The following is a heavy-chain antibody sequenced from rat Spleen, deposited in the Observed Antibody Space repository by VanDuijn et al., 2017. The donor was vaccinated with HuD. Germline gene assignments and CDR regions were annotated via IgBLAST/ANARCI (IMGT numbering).Heavy chain of an antibody. CDR1: GFTFSNYW. V-gene: IGHV5-29*01. Sequence: EVQLVESGGGLVQPGRSLKLSCVASGFTFSNYWMYWVRQAPEKGLEWVATILYDTTNTYYRDSVRGRFTISRDNAKNTLYLQMDSLGSEDTATYYCASHPQLGAYWYFDFWGPGTMVTVSS. CDR3: ASHPQLGAYWYFDF. J-gene: IGHJ1*01. D-gene: IGHD5-1*01. CDR2: ILYDTTNT.